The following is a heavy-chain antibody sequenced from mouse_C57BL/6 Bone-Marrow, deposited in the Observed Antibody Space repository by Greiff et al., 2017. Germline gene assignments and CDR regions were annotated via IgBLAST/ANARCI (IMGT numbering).Heavy chain of an antibody. CDR2: IDPSDSYT. J-gene: IGHJ4*01. V-gene: IGHV1-50*01. Sequence: QVQLQQPGAELVKPGASVKLSCKASGYTFTSYWMQWVKQRPGQGLEWIGEIDPSDSYTNYNQKFKGKATLTVDTYSSTAYMQLSSLTSEDSAVYYCARGYEYNYYVMDYWGQGTSVTVSS. CDR3: ARGYEYNYYVMDY. D-gene: IGHD2-4*01. CDR1: GYTFTSYW.